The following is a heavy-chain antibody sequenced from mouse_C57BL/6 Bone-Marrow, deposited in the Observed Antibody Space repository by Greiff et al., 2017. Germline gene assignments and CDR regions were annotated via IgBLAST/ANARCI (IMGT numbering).Heavy chain of an antibody. CDR2: FHPYNDDT. CDR1: GYTFTTYP. V-gene: IGHV1-47*01. D-gene: IGHD2-4*01. CDR3: AIYDYDEGYFDY. J-gene: IGHJ2*01. Sequence: QVQLQQSGAELVKPGASVKMSCKASGYTFTTYPIEWMKQDHGKSLEWIGNFHPYNDDTKYNEKFKGKATLTVEKSSSTVYLELSRLTSDDSAVYYCAIYDYDEGYFDYWGQGTTLTVSS.